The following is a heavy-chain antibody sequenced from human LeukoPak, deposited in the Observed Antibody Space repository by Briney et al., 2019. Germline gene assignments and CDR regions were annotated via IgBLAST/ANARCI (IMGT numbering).Heavy chain of an antibody. Sequence: SVKVSCKXSGGTFSSYAISWVRQTPGQGLEWMGRIIPIFGTANYSQKFQGRVTITTDESTSTAYMELSSLRSEDTAVYYCATDAAAASAYNWFDPWGQGTLVTVSS. J-gene: IGHJ5*02. CDR3: ATDAAAASAYNWFDP. CDR1: GGTFSSYA. CDR2: IIPIFGTA. D-gene: IGHD6-13*01. V-gene: IGHV1-69*05.